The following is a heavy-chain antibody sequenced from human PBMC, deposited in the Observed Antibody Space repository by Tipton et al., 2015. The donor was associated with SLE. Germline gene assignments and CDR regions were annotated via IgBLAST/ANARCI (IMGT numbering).Heavy chain of an antibody. D-gene: IGHD3-22*01. J-gene: IGHJ5*02. Sequence: TLSLTCTASGGSISSSSYYWGWIRQPPGKGLEWIGSIYYSGSTYYNPSLKSRVTISVDTSKNQFSLKLSSVTAADTAVYYCYYYDSSGYANWFDPWGQGTLVTVSS. CDR3: YYYDSSGYANWFDP. CDR2: IYYSGST. CDR1: GGSISSSSYY. V-gene: IGHV4-39*07.